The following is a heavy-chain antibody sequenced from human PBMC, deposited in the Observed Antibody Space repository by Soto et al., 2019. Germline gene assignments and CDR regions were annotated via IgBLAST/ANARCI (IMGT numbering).Heavy chain of an antibody. V-gene: IGHV1-69*13. CDR2: IIPIFGTA. D-gene: IGHD5-18*01. CDR1: GGTFSSYA. Sequence: SVKVSCKASGGTFSSYAISWVRQAPGQGLEWMGGIIPIFGTANYAQKFQGRVTITADESTSTAYMELSSLRSEDTAVYYCAREEQLWQRSYYYYGMDVWGQGTTVTVSS. J-gene: IGHJ6*02. CDR3: AREEQLWQRSYYYYGMDV.